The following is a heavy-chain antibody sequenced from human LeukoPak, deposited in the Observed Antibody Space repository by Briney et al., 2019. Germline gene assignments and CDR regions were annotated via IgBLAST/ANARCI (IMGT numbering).Heavy chain of an antibody. D-gene: IGHD3-16*02. CDR1: GFTFSSYA. CDR2: ISGSGGST. CDR3: AKDHVVSLTYYFAF. V-gene: IGHV3-23*01. J-gene: IGHJ4*02. Sequence: GSLRLSCAASGFTFSSYAMSWVRQAPGKGLEWVSGISGSGGSTYYADSVKGRFTISRDNSKNTLYLQMNSLRAEDTAVYYCAKDHVVSLTYYFAFWGQGTLVTVSS.